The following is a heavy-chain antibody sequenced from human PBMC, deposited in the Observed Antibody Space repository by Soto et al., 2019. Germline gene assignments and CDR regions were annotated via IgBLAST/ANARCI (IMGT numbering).Heavy chain of an antibody. J-gene: IGHJ4*02. CDR1: GYTFTSYG. V-gene: IGHV1-18*01. Sequence: QVQLVQSGAEVKKPGASVKVSCKASGYTFTSYGISSVRQAPGQGLEWMGWISAYNGNTNYAQKLQGRVTMTTDTSTSTAYMELRSLRSDDTAVYYCARTYSSGWYGAPPYYFDYWGQGTLVTVSS. CDR2: ISAYNGNT. D-gene: IGHD6-19*01. CDR3: ARTYSSGWYGAPPYYFDY.